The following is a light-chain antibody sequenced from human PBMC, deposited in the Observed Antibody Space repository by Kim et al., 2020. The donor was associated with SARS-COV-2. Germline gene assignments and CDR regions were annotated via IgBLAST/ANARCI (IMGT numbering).Light chain of an antibody. CDR2: GAS. CDR1: QSLTGSY. CDR3: QQHAKSPLT. Sequence: DIVLTQSPGTLSLSPGESATLSCRASQSLTGSYFAWYQQKPGQAPRLLIYGASSRATGIPDRFSGSGSGTDFTLTISRLEPDDFALYYCQQHAKSPLTFGQGTRLEIK. V-gene: IGKV3-20*01. J-gene: IGKJ5*01.